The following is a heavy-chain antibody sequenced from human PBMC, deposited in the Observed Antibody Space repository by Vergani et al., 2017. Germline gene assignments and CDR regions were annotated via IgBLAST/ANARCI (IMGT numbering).Heavy chain of an antibody. Sequence: QVQLVQSGAEVKKPGASVKVSCKASGYTFTSYGISWVRQAPGQGLGWMEWISAYNGNTNYAQKLQGRVTMTTDTSTSTAYMELRSLRSADTAVYYCARGSVAGTPSGYGMDVWGQGTTVTVSS. J-gene: IGHJ6*02. D-gene: IGHD6-19*01. CDR1: GYTFTSYG. CDR3: ARGSVAGTPSGYGMDV. V-gene: IGHV1-18*01. CDR2: ISAYNGNT.